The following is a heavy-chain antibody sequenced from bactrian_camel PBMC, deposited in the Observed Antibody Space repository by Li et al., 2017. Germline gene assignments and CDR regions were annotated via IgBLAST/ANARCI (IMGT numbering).Heavy chain of an antibody. D-gene: IGHD7*01. V-gene: IGHV3S60*01. J-gene: IGHJ4*01. CDR2: ISRSGTST. Sequence: VQLVESGGGSVVPGGSLRLSCQHNGPDKCIGWFRQRPGKEREGVAIISRSGTSTDYTDSVKGRFIISRDNTKNTVFLQLNSLKTDDTGMYYCSFGTERGQGTQVTVS. CDR1: NGPDKC.